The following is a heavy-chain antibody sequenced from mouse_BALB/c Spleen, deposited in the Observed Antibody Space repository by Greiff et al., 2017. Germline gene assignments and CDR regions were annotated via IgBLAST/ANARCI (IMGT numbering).Heavy chain of an antibody. CDR1: GFNIKDYY. Sequence: EVQLQESGAELVRPGALVKLSCKASGFNIKDYYMHWVKQRPEQGLEWIGWIDPENGNTIYDPKFQGKASITADTSSNTAYLQLSSLTSEDTAVYYCTRYGSSRAMDYWGQGTSVTVSS. CDR2: IDPENGNT. D-gene: IGHD1-1*01. CDR3: TRYGSSRAMDY. V-gene: IGHV14-1*02. J-gene: IGHJ4*01.